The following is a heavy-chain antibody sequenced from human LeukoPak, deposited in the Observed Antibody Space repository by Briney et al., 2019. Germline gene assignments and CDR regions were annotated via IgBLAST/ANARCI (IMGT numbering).Heavy chain of an antibody. CDR2: IKLDGSEK. J-gene: IGHJ4*02. CDR1: GFTFSSYW. V-gene: IGHV3-7*01. D-gene: IGHD3-16*02. Sequence: GGSLRLSCVASGFTFSSYWMSWVCQAPGKGLEWVANIKLDGSEKYYVDSVKGRFTISRDNAKNSLYLQMNSLRAEDTAVYYCARGFDDYIWGSYQDYWGQGTLVTVSS. CDR3: ARGFDDYIWGSYQDY.